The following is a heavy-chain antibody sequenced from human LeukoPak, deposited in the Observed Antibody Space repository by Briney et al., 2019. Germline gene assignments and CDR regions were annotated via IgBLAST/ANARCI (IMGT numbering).Heavy chain of an antibody. J-gene: IGHJ4*02. Sequence: PGGSLRLSCAASGFTFSSYGMHWVRQAPGKGLEWVAFIRYDGSNKYYADSVKGRFTISRDNSKNTLYLQMNSLRAEDTAVYYCAKTYYSNYYFDYWGQRTLVTASS. V-gene: IGHV3-30*02. CDR3: AKTYYSNYYFDY. D-gene: IGHD4-11*01. CDR1: GFTFSSYG. CDR2: IRYDGSNK.